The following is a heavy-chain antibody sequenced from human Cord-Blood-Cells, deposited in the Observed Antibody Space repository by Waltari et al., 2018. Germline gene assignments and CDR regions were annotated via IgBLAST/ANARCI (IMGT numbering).Heavy chain of an antibody. D-gene: IGHD3-16*02. CDR3: ARDSGDYVWGSYRYFDY. Sequence: EVQLVESGGGLVKPGGSLRLSCAAPGFPFSSYSMNWVRQAPGKGLEWVSSISSSSSYIYYADSVKGRFTISRDNAKNSLYLQMNSLRAEDTAVYYCARDSGDYVWGSYRYFDYWGQGTLVTVSS. J-gene: IGHJ4*02. CDR2: ISSSSSYI. CDR1: GFPFSSYS. V-gene: IGHV3-21*01.